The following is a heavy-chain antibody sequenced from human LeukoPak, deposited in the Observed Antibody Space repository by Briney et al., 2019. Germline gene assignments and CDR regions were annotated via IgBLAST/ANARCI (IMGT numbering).Heavy chain of an antibody. J-gene: IGHJ4*02. CDR3: ATNRRFLEWLFFDY. Sequence: SGTLSLTRTVSGGSISSGDYYWSWIRQPPGKGLEWIGYIYYSGSTYYNPSLKSRVTISVDTSKNHFSLKLSSVTAADTAVYYCATNRRFLEWLFFDYWGQGTLVTVSS. CDR1: GGSISSGDYY. D-gene: IGHD3-3*01. CDR2: IYYSGST. V-gene: IGHV4-30-4*08.